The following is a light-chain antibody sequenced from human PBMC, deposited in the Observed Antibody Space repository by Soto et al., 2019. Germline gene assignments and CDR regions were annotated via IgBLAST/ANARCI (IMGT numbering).Light chain of an antibody. V-gene: IGKV3-11*01. CDR3: QQYNNWPPIT. J-gene: IGKJ5*01. Sequence: EIVLTQSPDTLSLSPGESATLSCRASQSVSRYLAWYQQKPGQTPRLLIYDASNRAAGIPARFSGSGSGTEFTLTISSLQSEDFAVYYCQQYNNWPPITFGQGTRLEIK. CDR2: DAS. CDR1: QSVSRY.